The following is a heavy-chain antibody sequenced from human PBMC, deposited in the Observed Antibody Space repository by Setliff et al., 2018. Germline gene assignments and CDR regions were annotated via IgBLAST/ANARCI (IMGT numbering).Heavy chain of an antibody. CDR3: ARGGASSRWYYFDY. D-gene: IGHD6-13*01. V-gene: IGHV1-46*01. Sequence: GASVKVSCKSSGYTFISYDINWVRQAPGQGLEWMGIINPSGGSTSYAQKFQGRVTMTRDTSTSTAYMELSSLRSEDTALYYCARGGASSRWYYFDYWGQGTLVTVSS. J-gene: IGHJ4*02. CDR1: GYTFISYD. CDR2: INPSGGST.